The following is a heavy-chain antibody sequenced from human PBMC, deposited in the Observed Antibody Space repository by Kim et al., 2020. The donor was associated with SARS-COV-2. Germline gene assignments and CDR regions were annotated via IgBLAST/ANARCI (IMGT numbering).Heavy chain of an antibody. CDR1: GDSVSSNSAA. Sequence: SQTLSLTCAISGDSVSSNSAAWNWIRQSPSRGLEWLGRTYYRSKWYNDYAVSVKSRITINPDTSKNQFSLQLNSVTPEDTAVYYCARDQISSSWYVPAFSRNYYYYGMDVWGQGTTVTVSS. CDR3: ARDQISSSWYVPAFSRNYYYYGMDV. V-gene: IGHV6-1*01. CDR2: TYYRSKWYN. J-gene: IGHJ6*02. D-gene: IGHD6-13*01.